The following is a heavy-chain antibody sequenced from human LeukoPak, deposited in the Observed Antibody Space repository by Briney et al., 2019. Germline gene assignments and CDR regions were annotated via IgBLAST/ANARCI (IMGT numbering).Heavy chain of an antibody. D-gene: IGHD3-16*02. CDR3: TRGYPIFDY. CDR1: GFTFSSYA. Sequence: PGGSLRLSCAASGFTFSSYAMSWVRQAPGKGLEWVSAIGGSGGSTYYADSVKGRFTISRDNAKNTLYLQMNSLRVEDTAVYYCTRGYPIFDYWGQGTLVTVSS. V-gene: IGHV3-23*01. CDR2: IGGSGGST. J-gene: IGHJ4*02.